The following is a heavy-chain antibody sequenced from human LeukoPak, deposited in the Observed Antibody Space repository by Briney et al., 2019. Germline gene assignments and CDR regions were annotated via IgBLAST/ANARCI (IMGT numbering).Heavy chain of an antibody. CDR2: ISSSGSGI. CDR3: ARDPYSGTYGNTYYYYMDV. CDR1: GFTFSNYE. Sequence: GGSLRLSCAASGFTFSNYEMHWVRQAPGKGLEWVSYISSSGSGIYYADSVKGRFTISRDNAKNSLYLHMNSLRAEDTAVYYCARDPYSGTYGNTYYYYMDVWGKGTTVTISS. D-gene: IGHD1-26*01. V-gene: IGHV3-48*03. J-gene: IGHJ6*03.